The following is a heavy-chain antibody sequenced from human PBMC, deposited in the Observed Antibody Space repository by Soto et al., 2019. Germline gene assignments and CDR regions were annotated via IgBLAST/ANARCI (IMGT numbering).Heavy chain of an antibody. V-gene: IGHV3-23*01. D-gene: IGHD1-26*01. J-gene: IGHJ4*02. CDR3: ARSASSSGRYSGGYWAY. CDR2: ITGSGGGT. Sequence: EVQVLESGGGLVQPGGSLRLSCAASGFTFSSYAMTWVRQAPGKGLEWVSTITGSGGGTYYADSVKGRFTISRDNSKNTLFLQMNRLRAEDTAIYCCARSASSSGRYSGGYWAYWGQGTLVAVSS. CDR1: GFTFSSYA.